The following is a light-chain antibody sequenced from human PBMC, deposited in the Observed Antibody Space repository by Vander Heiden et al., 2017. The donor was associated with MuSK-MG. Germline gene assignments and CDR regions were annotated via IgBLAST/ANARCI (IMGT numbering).Light chain of an antibody. CDR2: EVS. J-gene: IGLJ2*01. Sequence: QSALTQPPSVSGSPGQSVTISCTGTSSDVGSYNRVSRYQQPPGTAPKPMIYEVSNRPSGVPDRFSGSKSGNTASLTISGLQAEDEADYYCSSYTSSSTFVVFGGGTKLTVL. CDR1: SSDVGSYNR. V-gene: IGLV2-18*02. CDR3: SSYTSSSTFVV.